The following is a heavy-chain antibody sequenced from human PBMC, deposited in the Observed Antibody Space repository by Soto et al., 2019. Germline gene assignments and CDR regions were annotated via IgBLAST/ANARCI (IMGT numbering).Heavy chain of an antibody. CDR2: FDPEEDET. Sequence: ASVKVSCKVSGYTFTDLSVHWVRQAPGKGLEWMGGFDPEEDETIYAQKFKGRVAMTEDTSTDTAYMELSSLRSEDTAMYYCATGGGFGRWGRTSPFSYGMDVWGQGTAVPVSS. V-gene: IGHV1-24*01. CDR3: ATGGGFGRWGRTSPFSYGMDV. CDR1: GYTFTDLS. J-gene: IGHJ6*02. D-gene: IGHD2-21*02.